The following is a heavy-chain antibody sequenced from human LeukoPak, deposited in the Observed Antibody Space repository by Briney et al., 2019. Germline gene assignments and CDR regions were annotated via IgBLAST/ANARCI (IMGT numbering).Heavy chain of an antibody. Sequence: PGGSLRLSCAASGFSFSIYFMNWVRQAPEKGLEWVSSISRTSEYIHYADSVRGRFAISRDNAKNSVYLQMNSLRAEDTAVYFCAGGGDFDYWGQGILVTVSA. V-gene: IGHV3-21*01. CDR2: ISRTSEYI. CDR3: AGGGDFDY. J-gene: IGHJ4*02. D-gene: IGHD3-16*01. CDR1: GFSFSIYF.